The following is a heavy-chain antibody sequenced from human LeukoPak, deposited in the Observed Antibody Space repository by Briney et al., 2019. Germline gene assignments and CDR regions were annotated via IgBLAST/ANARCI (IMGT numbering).Heavy chain of an antibody. CDR2: IRYDGSNK. J-gene: IGHJ5*02. CDR1: GFTFSSYG. V-gene: IGHV3-30*02. Sequence: PGGSLRLSCAASGFTFSSYGMHWVRQAPGKGLEWVAFIRYDGSNKYYADSVKGRFTISRDNSKNTLYLQMNSLKAEDTAVYYCAKDSPRRVLPAAIEGWFDPWGQGTLVTVSS. CDR3: AKDSPRRVLPAAIEGWFDP. D-gene: IGHD2-2*01.